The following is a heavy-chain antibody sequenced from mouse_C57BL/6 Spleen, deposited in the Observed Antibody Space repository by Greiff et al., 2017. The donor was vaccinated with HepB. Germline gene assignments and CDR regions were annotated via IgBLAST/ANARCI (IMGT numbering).Heavy chain of an antibody. D-gene: IGHD2-3*01. CDR3: ARTFYDGYYEDYAMDY. V-gene: IGHV5-17*01. J-gene: IGHJ4*01. CDR2: ISSGSSTI. CDR1: GFTFSDYG. Sequence: EVKLMESGGGLVKPGGSLKLSCAASGFTFSDYGMHWVRQAPEKGLEWVAYISSGSSTIYYADTVKGRFTISRDNAKNTLFLQMTSLRSEDTAMYYCARTFYDGYYEDYAMDYWGQGTSVTVSS.